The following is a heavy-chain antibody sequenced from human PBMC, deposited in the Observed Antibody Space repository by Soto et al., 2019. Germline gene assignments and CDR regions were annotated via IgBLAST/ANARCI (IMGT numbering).Heavy chain of an antibody. V-gene: IGHV4-31*03. Sequence: PSETLSLTCTVSGGSISSGGYYWSWIRQHPGKGLEWIGYIYYSGSTYYNPSLRSRVTISVDTSKNQFSLKLSTVTAADTAVYYWARDRRVAVAGKVGSNGGSVGTYYYYGMDVWGQGTTVTVSS. CDR2: IYYSGST. CDR3: ARDRRVAVAGKVGSNGGSVGTYYYYGMDV. J-gene: IGHJ6*02. D-gene: IGHD6-19*01. CDR1: GGSISSGGYY.